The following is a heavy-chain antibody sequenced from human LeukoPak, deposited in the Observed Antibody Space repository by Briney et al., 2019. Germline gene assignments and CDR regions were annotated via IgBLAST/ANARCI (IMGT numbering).Heavy chain of an antibody. CDR1: GFTFSSYS. CDR2: ISSSSSYI. D-gene: IGHD5-12*01. J-gene: IGHJ4*02. V-gene: IGHV3-21*01. Sequence: PGGSLRLSCAASGFTFSSYSMNWVRQAPGKGLEWVSSISSSSSYIYYADSVKGRFTISRDNAKNSLYLQMNSLRAEDTAVYYCARDPRHNIVATISFGYWGQGTLVTVSS. CDR3: ARDPRHNIVATISFGY.